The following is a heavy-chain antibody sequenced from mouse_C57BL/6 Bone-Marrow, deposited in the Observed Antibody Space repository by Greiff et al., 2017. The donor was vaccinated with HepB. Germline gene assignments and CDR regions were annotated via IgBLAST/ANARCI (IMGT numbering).Heavy chain of an antibody. CDR1: GYSITSDY. CDR2: ISYSGST. V-gene: IGHV3-8*01. D-gene: IGHD1-1*01. Sequence: VQLKQSGPGLAKPSQTLSLTCSVPGYSITSDYWNWIRKFPGNKLEYMGYISYSGSTYYNPSLKSRISITRDTSKNQYYLQLNSVTTEDTATYYCARCPSLLRSWYFDVWGTGTTVTVSS. J-gene: IGHJ1*03. CDR3: ARCPSLLRSWYFDV.